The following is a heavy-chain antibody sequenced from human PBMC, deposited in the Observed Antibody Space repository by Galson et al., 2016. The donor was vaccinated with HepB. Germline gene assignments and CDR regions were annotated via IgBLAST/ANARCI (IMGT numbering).Heavy chain of an antibody. V-gene: IGHV3-9*01. Sequence: SLRLSCAVSGFTFDDYAMHWVRQAPGKGLEWVSGISWNNGYIGFADSVKGRFTISRDNAKNSLYLQMNSLRAEDTALYYCAKGDSGWNDDAFDIWGQGTLVTVSS. CDR1: GFTFDDYA. J-gene: IGHJ3*02. D-gene: IGHD6-19*01. CDR3: AKGDSGWNDDAFDI. CDR2: ISWNNGYI.